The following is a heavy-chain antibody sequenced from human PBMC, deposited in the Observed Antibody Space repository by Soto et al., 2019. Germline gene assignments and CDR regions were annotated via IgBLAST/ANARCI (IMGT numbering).Heavy chain of an antibody. Sequence: QVHLVQSGAEVSKPGSSVKVSCKASGGTSSTYTISWVRQAPGQGLEWMGRIIAVLGITNYAQSFQGRVTITADKSTSTAYMELSSLRSEDTAVYYCAREEGTVTYDYWGQGTLVTVSS. CDR2: IIAVLGIT. J-gene: IGHJ4*02. CDR3: AREEGTVTYDY. V-gene: IGHV1-69*08. D-gene: IGHD4-17*01. CDR1: GGTSSTYT.